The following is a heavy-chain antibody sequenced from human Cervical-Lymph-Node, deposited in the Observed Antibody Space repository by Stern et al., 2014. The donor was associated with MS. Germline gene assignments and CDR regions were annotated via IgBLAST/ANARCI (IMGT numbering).Heavy chain of an antibody. CDR1: GDSINSTGYY. CDR2: IHYRGST. Sequence: QVQLQESGPGLAKPSQTLSLTCTVSGDSINSTGYYWSWIRQHPGKGLEWIGYIHYRGSTYYNPSLKSRGTISVDTSKNQFSLKLTSVTAADTALYYCARSDRLWGTFDYWGQGSLVTVSS. D-gene: IGHD3-16*01. CDR3: ARSDRLWGTFDY. J-gene: IGHJ4*02. V-gene: IGHV4-31*03.